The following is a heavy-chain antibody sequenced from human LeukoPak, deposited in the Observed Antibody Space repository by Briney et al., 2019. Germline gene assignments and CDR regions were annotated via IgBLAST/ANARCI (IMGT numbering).Heavy chain of an antibody. CDR1: GGSISSGSYY. V-gene: IGHV4-61*02. D-gene: IGHD5-24*01. Sequence: SETLSLTCTVSGGSISSGSYYWSWIRQPAGKGLEWIGRIYTSGSTNYNPSLKSRVTISVDTSKNQFSLKLSSVTAADTAVYYCARELEMATIFGIAGFDYWGQGTLVTVSS. CDR2: IYTSGST. J-gene: IGHJ4*02. CDR3: ARELEMATIFGIAGFDY.